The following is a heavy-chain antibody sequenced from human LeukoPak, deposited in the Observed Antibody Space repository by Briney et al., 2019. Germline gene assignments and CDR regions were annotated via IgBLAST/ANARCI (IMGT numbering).Heavy chain of an antibody. V-gene: IGHV5-51*01. D-gene: IGHD3-22*01. CDR2: IYPGDSDT. J-gene: IGHJ3*01. CDR1: W. CDR3: ARPNITSYYDSRGYDAFDV. Sequence: WWSWVRQPPGKGLEWMGIIYPGDSDTRYSPSFQGQVTISADKSVRTAYLQWSSLKASDTAMYYCARPNITSYYDSRGYDAFDVWGQGTMVTVSS.